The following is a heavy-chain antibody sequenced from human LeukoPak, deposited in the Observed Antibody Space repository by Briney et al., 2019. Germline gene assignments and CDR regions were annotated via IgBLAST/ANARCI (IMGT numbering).Heavy chain of an antibody. CDR3: ARDEARRIAVAVAAFDI. D-gene: IGHD6-19*01. V-gene: IGHV1-69*13. Sequence: SSVKVSCKASRGIFSNYAISRVRQAPGQGLEWTGTIIPIFGIANNAQKFQGRVTSTADESTSTAYMELSSLRSEDTAVYYCARDEARRIAVAVAAFDIWGQGTMVTVSS. CDR2: IIPIFGIA. J-gene: IGHJ3*02. CDR1: RGIFSNYA.